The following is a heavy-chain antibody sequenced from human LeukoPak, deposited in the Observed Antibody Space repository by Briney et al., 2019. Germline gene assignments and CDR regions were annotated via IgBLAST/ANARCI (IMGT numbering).Heavy chain of an antibody. CDR2: INPNSGGT. V-gene: IGHV1-2*02. D-gene: IGHD2-15*01. J-gene: IGHJ4*02. CDR3: ARDSCSGGSCYSGQYYFDY. CDR1: GYTFTDYY. Sequence: ASVKVSCKASGYTFTDYYIHWVRQASGQGLEWMGWINPNSGGTKYAQNFQGRVTMTRDTSITTAYMELSRLRSGDTAVYYCARDSCSGGSCYSGQYYFDYWGQGTRVTVSS.